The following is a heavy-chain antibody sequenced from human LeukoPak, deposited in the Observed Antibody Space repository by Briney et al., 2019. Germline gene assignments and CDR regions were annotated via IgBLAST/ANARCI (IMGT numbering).Heavy chain of an antibody. Sequence: GGSLRLSCVASGFSLSGYWRHWVRQAPGKGLVWVTRINSDGSSTSYADSVKGRFTVSRDNAKNTLYLQMTSLRADDTAIYYCARGPGPRSGWYGTDYWGQGILVTVSS. CDR3: ARGPGPRSGWYGTDY. CDR1: GFSLSGYW. D-gene: IGHD6-19*01. J-gene: IGHJ4*02. CDR2: INSDGSST. V-gene: IGHV3-74*01.